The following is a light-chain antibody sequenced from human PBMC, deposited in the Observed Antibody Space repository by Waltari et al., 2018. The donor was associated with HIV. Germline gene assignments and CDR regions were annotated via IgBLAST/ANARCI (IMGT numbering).Light chain of an antibody. Sequence: QSVLTQPPSVSAAPGQKVTISCSGSNSNIENNYVSWYQQLPGTAPKPLILENNKRPSGIPDRVSGPKSGTSATLGITRLQTGDEAHYYCATWDTSLSGGAVFGGGTQLTVL. J-gene: IGLJ7*01. V-gene: IGLV1-51*02. CDR2: ENN. CDR3: ATWDTSLSGGAV. CDR1: NSNIENNY.